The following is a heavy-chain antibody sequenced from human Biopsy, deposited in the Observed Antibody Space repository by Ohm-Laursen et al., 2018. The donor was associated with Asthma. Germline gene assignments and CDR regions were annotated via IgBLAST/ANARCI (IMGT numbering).Heavy chain of an antibody. CDR2: ITGSGSTI. CDR1: GFTFSSYA. CDR3: AKDVFPGWELRRGPDY. J-gene: IGHJ4*02. D-gene: IGHD1-26*01. Sequence: SPRLSCAASGFTFSSYAFNWVRQAPGKGLEWVSYITGSGSTIYYAGSVKGRFTLSRDNAKNSLYLQMNSLRAEDTAVYYCAKDVFPGWELRRGPDYWGQGTLVTVSS. V-gene: IGHV3-48*01.